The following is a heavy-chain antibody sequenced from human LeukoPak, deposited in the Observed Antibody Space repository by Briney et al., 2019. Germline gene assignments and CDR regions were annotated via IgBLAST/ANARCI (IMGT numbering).Heavy chain of an antibody. CDR2: IHPGDSDT. J-gene: IGHJ6*02. V-gene: IGHV5-51*01. CDR1: GYSFTRYW. CDR3: AKSPQFYGSGKGMDV. Sequence: GESLKVSCKVEGYSFTRYWIGWVRQTPGKGLEWMGIIHPGDSDTKYSPSFQGQVTMSADKSISTAYLQWSSLKASDTAIYYCAKSPQFYGSGKGMDVWGQGTTVTVSS. D-gene: IGHD3-10*01.